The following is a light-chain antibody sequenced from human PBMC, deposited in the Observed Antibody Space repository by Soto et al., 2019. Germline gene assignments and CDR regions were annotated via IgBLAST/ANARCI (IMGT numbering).Light chain of an antibody. CDR2: EVY. V-gene: IGLV2-8*01. Sequence: QSAPTQPPSASGSPGQSVTFSCTGTSSDVGGYNYVSWYQQYPGKAPKLMIYEVYKRPSGVPDRFSGSKSGNTTSLTVSGLQPEEEADYYCSAYAGSSTWGFGGGTKLTVL. CDR3: SAYAGSSTWG. J-gene: IGLJ2*01. CDR1: SSDVGGYNY.